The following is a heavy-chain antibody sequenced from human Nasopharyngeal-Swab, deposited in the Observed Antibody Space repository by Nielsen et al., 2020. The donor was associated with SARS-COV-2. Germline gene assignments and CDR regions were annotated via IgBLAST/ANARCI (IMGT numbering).Heavy chain of an antibody. CDR2: VYPGNSEV. J-gene: IGHJ5*02. V-gene: IGHV5-51*01. D-gene: IGHD5-24*01. Sequence: GESLKISCMASGYSFVNHWIGWVRQKPGKGLEWIGMVYPGNSEVAYSPSFQGQVTISADKSINTVFLQWRSLRASDTAMYFCARRAARDGYNYEVDPWGQGTLVTVSS. CDR3: ARRAARDGYNYEVDP. CDR1: GYSFVNHW.